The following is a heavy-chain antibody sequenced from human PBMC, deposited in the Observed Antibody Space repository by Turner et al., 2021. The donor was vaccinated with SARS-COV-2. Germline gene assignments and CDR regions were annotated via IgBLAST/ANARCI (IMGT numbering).Heavy chain of an antibody. J-gene: IGHJ4*02. CDR2: ISDDGSNK. Sequence: QVQLVESGGGVVQPGRSLRLPCAASGFTFSTYGMHWVRQAPGKGLEWVAIISDDGSNKYYADSVKGRFTISRDNSKNTLYLQMSSLRAEDTAVYYCAKGPYYYYGSGSYYSLPLDYWGQGTLVTVSS. CDR1: GFTFSTYG. CDR3: AKGPYYYYGSGSYYSLPLDY. D-gene: IGHD3-10*01. V-gene: IGHV3-30*18.